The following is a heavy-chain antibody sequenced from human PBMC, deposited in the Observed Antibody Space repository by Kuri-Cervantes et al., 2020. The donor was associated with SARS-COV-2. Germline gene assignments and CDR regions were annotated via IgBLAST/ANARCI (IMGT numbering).Heavy chain of an antibody. J-gene: IGHJ6*03. D-gene: IGHD6-19*01. CDR3: ARGVMGAVAGFLVPYYYYYMDV. CDR2: VNHRGST. CDR1: GESFSGYY. V-gene: IGHV4-34*01. Sequence: GSLRLSCAFYGESFSGYYWNWIRQSPGKGLEWIGEVNHRGSTNYNPSLKSRVTISVDTSKNQFSLKLSSVTAADTAVYYCARGVMGAVAGFLVPYYYYYMDVWGKGTTVTVSS.